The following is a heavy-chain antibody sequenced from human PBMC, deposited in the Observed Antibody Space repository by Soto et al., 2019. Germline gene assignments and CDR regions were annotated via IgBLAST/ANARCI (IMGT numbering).Heavy chain of an antibody. Sequence: GGSLRLSCAASGFTFSSYAMHWVRQAPGKGLEWVGFIWYDGSNTFYAESVKGRFTISRDNSKNTVYLQINALRAEDTAVYYCARDRVESGYPEYFQHWGQGTLVTVSS. J-gene: IGHJ1*01. CDR1: GFTFSSYA. CDR3: ARDRVESGYPEYFQH. V-gene: IGHV3-33*01. CDR2: IWYDGSNT. D-gene: IGHD3-22*01.